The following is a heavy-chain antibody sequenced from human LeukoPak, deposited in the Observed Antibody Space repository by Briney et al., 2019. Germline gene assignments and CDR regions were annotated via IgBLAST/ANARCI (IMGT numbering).Heavy chain of an antibody. Sequence: SETLSLTCTVSGGSISSNRHYWGWIRQPPGNGLEWIGYIYYSGSTYYNPSLKSRVTISVDTSKNQFSLKLSSVTAADTAVYYCARGVRWLQLSYFDYWGQGTLVTVSS. V-gene: IGHV4-31*03. D-gene: IGHD5-24*01. CDR3: ARGVRWLQLSYFDY. CDR2: IYYSGST. CDR1: GGSISSNRHY. J-gene: IGHJ4*02.